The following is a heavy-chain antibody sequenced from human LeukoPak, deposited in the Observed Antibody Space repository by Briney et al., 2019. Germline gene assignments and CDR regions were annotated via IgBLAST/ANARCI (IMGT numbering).Heavy chain of an antibody. CDR2: INHSGST. Sequence: PSETLSLTCAVYGGSFSGYYWSWIRQPPGKGLEWIGEINHSGSTNYNPSLKSRVTISVDTSKNQFSLKLSSVTAADTAVYYCARGRGDAGSHIVVVTATFGASDYWGQGTLVTVSS. D-gene: IGHD2-21*02. CDR1: GGSFSGYY. J-gene: IGHJ4*02. V-gene: IGHV4-34*01. CDR3: ARGRGDAGSHIVVVTATFGASDY.